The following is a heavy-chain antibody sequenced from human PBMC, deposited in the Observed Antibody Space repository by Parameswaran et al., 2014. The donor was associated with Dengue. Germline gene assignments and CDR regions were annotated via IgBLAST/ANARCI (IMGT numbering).Heavy chain of an antibody. CDR3: ARDTVSLAAADAFGI. D-gene: IGHD6-13*01. Sequence: VRQAPGKGLEWVSSISSSSSYIYYADSVKGRFTISRDNAKNSLYLQMNSLRAEDTAVYYCARDTVSLAAADAFGIWGQGTMVTVSS. J-gene: IGHJ3*02. V-gene: IGHV3-21*01. CDR2: ISSSSSYI.